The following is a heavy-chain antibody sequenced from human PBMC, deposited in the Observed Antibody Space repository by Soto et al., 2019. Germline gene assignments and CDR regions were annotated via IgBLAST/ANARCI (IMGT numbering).Heavy chain of an antibody. D-gene: IGHD2-8*01. Sequence: TLSLTCTVSGGSISRGDYYWSWIRQPPGKGLEWIGYIYYSGSTYYNPSLKSRVTISVDTSKNQFSLKLSSVTAADTAVYYCARVGYGTNGVGYSRGFDYWGQGTRVTVSS. V-gene: IGHV4-30-4*01. J-gene: IGHJ4*02. CDR2: IYYSGST. CDR3: ARVGYGTNGVGYSRGFDY. CDR1: GGSISRGDYY.